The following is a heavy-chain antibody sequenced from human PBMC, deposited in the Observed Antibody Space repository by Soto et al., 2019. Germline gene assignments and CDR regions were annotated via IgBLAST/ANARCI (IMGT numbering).Heavy chain of an antibody. D-gene: IGHD6-13*01. CDR3: ARDSAAAGTSYYYGMDV. CDR1: GFTFSSYG. CDR2: IWYDGSNK. Sequence: GGSLRLSCAASGFTFSSYGMHWFRQAPGKGLEWVAVIWYDGSNKYYADSVKGRFTISRDNSKNTLYLQMNSLRAEDTAVYYCARDSAAAGTSYYYGMDVWGQGTTVTVSS. V-gene: IGHV3-33*01. J-gene: IGHJ6*02.